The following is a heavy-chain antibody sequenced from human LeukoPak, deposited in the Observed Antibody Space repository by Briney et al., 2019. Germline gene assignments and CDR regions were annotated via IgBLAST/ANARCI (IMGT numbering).Heavy chain of an antibody. CDR2: INPNSGGT. D-gene: IGHD3-22*01. CDR1: GYTFTGYY. Sequence: ASVKVSCKASGYTFTGYYMHWVRQAPGQGLEWMGWINPNSGGTNYAQKFQGRVTVTRDTSISTAYMELSRLRSDDTAVYYCARDHTGYDSSGYYLESTFDYWGQGTLVTVSS. CDR3: ARDHTGYDSSGYYLESTFDY. V-gene: IGHV1-2*02. J-gene: IGHJ4*02.